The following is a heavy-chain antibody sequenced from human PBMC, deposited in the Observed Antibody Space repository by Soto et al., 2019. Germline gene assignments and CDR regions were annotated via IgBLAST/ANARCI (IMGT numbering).Heavy chain of an antibody. Sequence: QVQLVESGGGVVQPGKSLRLSCAASGFPFSSYGRHWVRQAPGEGLEWVAIISYDGNTKDYADSVKGRFTISRDNSKSTLYLEMHSLRHEDTAIYYCAKSRVIGTGSYTDMDVWGQGTTVTVSS. CDR1: GFPFSSYG. CDR2: ISYDGNTK. CDR3: AKSRVIGTGSYTDMDV. D-gene: IGHD2-2*02. J-gene: IGHJ6*02. V-gene: IGHV3-30*18.